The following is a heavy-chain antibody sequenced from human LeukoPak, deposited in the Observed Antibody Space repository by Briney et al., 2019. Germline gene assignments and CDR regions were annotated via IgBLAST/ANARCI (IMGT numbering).Heavy chain of an antibody. V-gene: IGHV3-48*03. J-gene: IGHJ5*02. CDR2: ISSSGSTI. CDR3: AKVLPIYFRPSSWFDP. D-gene: IGHD3-3*01. Sequence: PGGSLRLSCAASGFTFSSYEMNWVRQAPGKGLEWGSYISSSGSTIYYADSVKGRFTISRDNAKNSLYLQMNSLRAEDTAVYYCAKVLPIYFRPSSWFDPWGQGTLVTVSS. CDR1: GFTFSSYE.